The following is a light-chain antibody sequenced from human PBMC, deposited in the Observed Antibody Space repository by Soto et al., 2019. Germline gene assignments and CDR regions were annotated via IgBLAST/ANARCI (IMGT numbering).Light chain of an antibody. CDR1: SGHTTYA. Sequence: QLVLTQSPSASASLGASVKLTYTLSSGHTTYAIAWHQQQPEKGPRYLMKLHGDGSHTKGDGIPDRFSGSSSGAERYLTISSLQSEDEADYYCQTWSTGIQVFGGGTKLTVL. V-gene: IGLV4-69*01. J-gene: IGLJ2*01. CDR2: LHGDGSH. CDR3: QTWSTGIQV.